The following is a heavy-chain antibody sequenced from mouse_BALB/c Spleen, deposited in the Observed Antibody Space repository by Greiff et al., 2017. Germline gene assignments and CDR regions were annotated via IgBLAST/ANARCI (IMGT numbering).Heavy chain of an antibody. J-gene: IGHJ2*01. D-gene: IGHD2-2*01. Sequence: EVQLQQSGAELVKPGASVKLSCTASGFNIKDTYMHWVKQRPEPGLEWIGRIDPANGNTKYDPKFQGKATITADTSSNTAYLQLSSLTSEDTAVYYCARWLRLYYFDYWGQGTTLTVSS. CDR3: ARWLRLYYFDY. CDR2: IDPANGNT. CDR1: GFNIKDTY. V-gene: IGHV14-3*02.